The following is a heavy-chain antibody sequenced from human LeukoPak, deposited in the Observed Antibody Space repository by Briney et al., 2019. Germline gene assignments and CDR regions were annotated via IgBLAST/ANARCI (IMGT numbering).Heavy chain of an antibody. CDR2: INGDGRRT. CDR3: TRGGGVESPMSDWVY. CDR1: GFTFSNYW. D-gene: IGHD3-3*01. V-gene: IGHV3-74*01. Sequence: GGSLRLSCAASGFTFSNYWMHWVRLAPGKGLVWVSRINGDGRRTTYEDSVKGRFTISRDNARNTVFLQMNSLRAEDTAVYYCTRGGGVESPMSDWVYWGQGTLATVSS. J-gene: IGHJ4*02.